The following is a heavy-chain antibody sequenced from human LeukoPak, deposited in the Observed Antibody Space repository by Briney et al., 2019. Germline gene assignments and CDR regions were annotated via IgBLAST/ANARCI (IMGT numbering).Heavy chain of an antibody. CDR1: GFTFSSYW. V-gene: IGHV3-30*02. Sequence: GGSLRLSCAASGFTFSSYWMSWVRQAPGKGLEWVAFIRYDGSNKYYADSVKGRFTISRDNSKNTLYLQMNSLRAEDTAVYYCAKEGIAVPGGDYWGQGTLVTVSS. CDR2: IRYDGSNK. J-gene: IGHJ4*02. D-gene: IGHD6-19*01. CDR3: AKEGIAVPGGDY.